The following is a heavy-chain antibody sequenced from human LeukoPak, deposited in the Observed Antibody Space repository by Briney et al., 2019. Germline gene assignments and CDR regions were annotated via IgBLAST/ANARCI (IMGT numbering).Heavy chain of an antibody. J-gene: IGHJ4*02. V-gene: IGHV1-18*01. CDR1: GYTFTSYG. CDR3: ARVICSGGSCRFDY. Sequence: ASVKVSCKASGYTFTSYGISWVRQAPGQGLEWMGWISAYNGNTNYAQKLQGRVTMTTDTSTSTAYMELRSLTSDDTAVYYCARVICSGGSCRFDYWGQGTLVTVSS. CDR2: ISAYNGNT. D-gene: IGHD2-15*01.